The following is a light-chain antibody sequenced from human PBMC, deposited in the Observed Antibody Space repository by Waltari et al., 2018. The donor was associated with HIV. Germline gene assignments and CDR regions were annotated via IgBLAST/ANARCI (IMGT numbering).Light chain of an antibody. V-gene: IGLV2-14*03. CDR3: SSYTASSTLDVV. CDR2: EVS. Sequence: QSALTQAASVSGSPGPSITISCTGSSRDIGAYNSVSWSQQHPDKVPKLVIYEVSNRPSGISNRFSGSKSGNTASLTISGLQADDEASYYCSSYTASSTLDVVFGGGTRLTVL. J-gene: IGLJ2*01. CDR1: SRDIGAYNS.